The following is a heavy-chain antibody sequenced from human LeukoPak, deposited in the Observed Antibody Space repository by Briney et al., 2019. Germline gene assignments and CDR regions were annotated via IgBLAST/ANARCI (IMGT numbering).Heavy chain of an antibody. D-gene: IGHD3-10*01. CDR3: ARAPPDYYGSGSYNPYYYYMDV. Sequence: PGGSLRLSCVASEFTFSNYNMNWVRQAPGKGLEWVSYISSSSSSIYYADSVKGRFTISRDNAKNSLYLQMNSLRAEDTAVYYCARAPPDYYGSGSYNPYYYYMDVWGKGTTVTISS. J-gene: IGHJ6*03. CDR1: EFTFSNYN. V-gene: IGHV3-48*04. CDR2: ISSSSSSI.